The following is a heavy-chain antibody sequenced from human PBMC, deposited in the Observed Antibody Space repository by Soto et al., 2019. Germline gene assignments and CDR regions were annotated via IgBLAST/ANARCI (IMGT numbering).Heavy chain of an antibody. V-gene: IGHV1-18*04. CDR3: ARDSTARLAWFDP. CDR2: ISGYNGNT. CDR1: GYTFTTYD. J-gene: IGHJ5*02. D-gene: IGHD6-6*01. Sequence: QVQLVQSGAELKKPGASVKVSCKASGYTFTTYDITWVRQAPGQGLEWMGWISGYNGNTKYAQRLQGRVTMTTETSPSTAYMELRSLRSDDTAVYYCARDSTARLAWFDPWGQGTLVIVSS.